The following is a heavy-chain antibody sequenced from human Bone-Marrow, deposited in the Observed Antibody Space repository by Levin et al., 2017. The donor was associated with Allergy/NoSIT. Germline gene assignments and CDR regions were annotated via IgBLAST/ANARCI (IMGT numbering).Heavy chain of an antibody. CDR1: GFPFSRYW. Sequence: ASVKVSCAASGFPFSRYWMSWVRQAPGKGLEWVANIKEDGSEKNYVDSVKGRFAISRDNAKNSLYLQVNSLRVEDTAVYYCARDALWSQDCWGQGTLVTVSS. D-gene: IGHD3-10*01. J-gene: IGHJ4*02. V-gene: IGHV3-7*04. CDR3: ARDALWSQDC. CDR2: IKEDGSEK.